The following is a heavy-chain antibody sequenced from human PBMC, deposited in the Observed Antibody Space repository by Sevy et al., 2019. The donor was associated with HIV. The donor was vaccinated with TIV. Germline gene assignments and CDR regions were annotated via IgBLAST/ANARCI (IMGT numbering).Heavy chain of an antibody. V-gene: IGHV3-7*01. CDR1: GFTFSSYW. CDR2: IKQDGSEK. D-gene: IGHD6-19*01. J-gene: IGHJ6*02. CDR3: AREGKYSSGWYWGYYGMDV. Sequence: GGSLRLSCAASGFTFSSYWMSWVRQAPGKGLEGVANIKQDGSEKYYVDSVKGRFTISRDNAKNSLYLQMNSLRAEDTAVYYCAREGKYSSGWYWGYYGMDVWGQGTTVTVSS.